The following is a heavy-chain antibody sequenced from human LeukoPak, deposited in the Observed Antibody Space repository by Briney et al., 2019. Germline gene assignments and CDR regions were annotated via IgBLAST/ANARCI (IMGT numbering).Heavy chain of an antibody. J-gene: IGHJ4*02. V-gene: IGHV1-18*01. D-gene: IGHD6-19*01. CDR2: ISAYNGNT. CDR1: GYTFTSYG. CDR3: ARGIIAVAGTGLFDY. Sequence: ASVKVSFKASGYTFTSYGISWVRQAPGQGLEWMGWISAYNGNTNYAQKLQGRVTMTTDTSTSTAYMELRSLRSDDTAVYYCARGIIAVAGTGLFDYWGQGTLVTVSS.